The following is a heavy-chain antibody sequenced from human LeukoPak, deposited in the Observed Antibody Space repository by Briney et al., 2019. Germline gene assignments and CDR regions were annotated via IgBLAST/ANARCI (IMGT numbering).Heavy chain of an antibody. J-gene: IGHJ4*02. D-gene: IGHD2-2*01. Sequence: ASVKVSCKASGYTFTTYAMHWVRQAPGQRLEWMGWISGGNGNTRYSQKFQGGVTFTRDTSASTAYMELSSLRSEDTAVYYCARQMPLGEFDYWGQGTLVTVSS. CDR1: GYTFTTYA. CDR2: ISGGNGNT. CDR3: ARQMPLGEFDY. V-gene: IGHV1-3*01.